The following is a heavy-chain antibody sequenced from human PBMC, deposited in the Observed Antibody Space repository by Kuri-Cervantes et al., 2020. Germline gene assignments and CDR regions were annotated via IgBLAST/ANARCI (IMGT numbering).Heavy chain of an antibody. J-gene: IGHJ5*02. CDR2: IYHSGST. V-gene: IGHV4-38-2*02. CDR1: GYSISSGYY. D-gene: IGHD5-12*01. CDR3: AREGGYDPGDNWFDP. Sequence: SETLSLTCTVSGYSISSGYYWGWIRQPPGKGLEWIGSIYHSGSTYYNPSLKSRVTISVDTSKNQFSLKLSSVTAADTAVYYCAREGGYDPGDNWFDPWGQGTLVTVSS.